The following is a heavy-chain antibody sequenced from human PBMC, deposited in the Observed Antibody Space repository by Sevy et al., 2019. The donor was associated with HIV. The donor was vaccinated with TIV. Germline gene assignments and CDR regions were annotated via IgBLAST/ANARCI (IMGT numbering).Heavy chain of an antibody. D-gene: IGHD1-7*01. Sequence: GGSLRLSCAASGFTFSNYAIHWVRQAPGKGLEWVAVISYDGSNKYYADSVKGRFTISRDNSKNTLYLQMNSLRAEDTAVYYCARDTTNWNSAEGLQYYYYYYGMDVWGQGTTVTVSS. V-gene: IGHV3-30-3*01. CDR3: ARDTTNWNSAEGLQYYYYYYGMDV. CDR1: GFTFSNYA. CDR2: ISYDGSNK. J-gene: IGHJ6*02.